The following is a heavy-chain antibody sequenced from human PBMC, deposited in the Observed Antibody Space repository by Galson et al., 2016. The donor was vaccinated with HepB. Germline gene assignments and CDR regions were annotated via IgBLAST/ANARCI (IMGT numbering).Heavy chain of an antibody. Sequence: SLRLSCAASGFTFSDFSMNWVRQAPGKGLEWVSSISSGSRDIYYEDSVKGRFTISRDNAKNSLYLQMNSLRAEDTAVYYCARDRSNYDFWSGYMPDYYFDYWGQGTLVTVSS. CDR3: ARDRSNYDFWSGYMPDYYFDY. CDR2: ISSGSRDI. CDR1: GFTFSDFS. D-gene: IGHD3-3*01. V-gene: IGHV3-21*01. J-gene: IGHJ4*02.